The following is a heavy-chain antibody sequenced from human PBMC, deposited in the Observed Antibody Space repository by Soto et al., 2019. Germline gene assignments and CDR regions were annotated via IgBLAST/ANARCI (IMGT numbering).Heavy chain of an antibody. J-gene: IGHJ5*02. V-gene: IGHV4-39*01. Sequence: SETLSLTCTVSGGSISSSSYYWGCIRQRPGLGLDWIVSIYYTASSHHNPTIKSRVPISVDTSKNQFSLKLSSVTAADTAVYYCARGARYWFDPWGQGTLATVS. CDR2: IYYTASS. CDR3: ARGARYWFDP. CDR1: GGSISSSSYY.